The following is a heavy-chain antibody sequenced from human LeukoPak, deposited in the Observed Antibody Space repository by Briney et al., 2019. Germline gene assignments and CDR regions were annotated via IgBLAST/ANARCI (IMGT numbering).Heavy chain of an antibody. CDR1: GGSISSGGYY. CDR2: IYHSGST. Sequence: SQTLSLTCTVSGGSISSGGYYWSWIRQPPGKGLEWIGYIYHSGSTYYNPSLKSRVTISVDRSKNQFSLKLSSVTAADTAVYYCARGLTYYDFWSGYPYYFDYWGQGTLVTVSS. D-gene: IGHD3-3*01. V-gene: IGHV4-30-2*01. CDR3: ARGLTYYDFWSGYPYYFDY. J-gene: IGHJ4*02.